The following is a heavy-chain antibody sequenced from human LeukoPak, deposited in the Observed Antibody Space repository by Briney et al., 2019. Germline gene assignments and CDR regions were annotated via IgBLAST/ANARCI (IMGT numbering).Heavy chain of an antibody. CDR1: GGSISSYY. CDR3: ARAFDYGGNLSFGY. CDR2: INHSGST. V-gene: IGHV4-34*01. Sequence: SETLSLTCTVSGGSISSYYWSWIRQPPGKGLEWIGEINHSGSTNYNPSLKSRVTISVDTSKNQFSLKLSSVTAADTAVYYCARAFDYGGNLSFGYWGQGTLVTVSS. J-gene: IGHJ4*02. D-gene: IGHD4-23*01.